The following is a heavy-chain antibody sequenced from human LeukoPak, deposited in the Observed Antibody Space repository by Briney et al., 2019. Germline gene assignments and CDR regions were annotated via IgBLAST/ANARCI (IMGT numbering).Heavy chain of an antibody. CDR2: ISSSGSTI. Sequence: GGSLRLSCAASGFTFSSYEMNWVRQAPGKGPEWVSYISSSGSTIYYADSEKGRFTISRDNDKNSLYLQMNSLRAEDTAVYYCARDQQGELLWFGELSYYYGMDVWGKGTTVTVSS. CDR1: GFTFSSYE. D-gene: IGHD3-10*01. CDR3: ARDQQGELLWFGELSYYYGMDV. J-gene: IGHJ6*04. V-gene: IGHV3-48*03.